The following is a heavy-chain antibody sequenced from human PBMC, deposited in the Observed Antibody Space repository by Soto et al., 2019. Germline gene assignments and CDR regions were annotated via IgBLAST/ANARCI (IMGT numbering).Heavy chain of an antibody. D-gene: IGHD1-26*01. CDR3: ARHHLGWELLDEAFDI. V-gene: IGHV4-39*01. CDR1: GGSISSSSYY. CDR2: IYYSGST. Sequence: ASETLSLTCTVSGGSISSSSYYWGWIRQPPGKGLEWIGSIYYSGSTYYNPSLKSRVTISVDTSKNQFSLKLSSVTAADTAVYYCARHHLGWELLDEAFDIWGQGTMVTVSS. J-gene: IGHJ3*02.